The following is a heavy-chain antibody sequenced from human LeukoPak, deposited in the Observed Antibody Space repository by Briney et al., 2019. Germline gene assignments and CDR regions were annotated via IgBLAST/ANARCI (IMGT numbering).Heavy chain of an antibody. CDR2: ISDSGGST. CDR1: GFTFSTYA. CDR3: AKGSAAGRPYYFDY. J-gene: IGHJ4*02. Sequence: GGSLRLSCAASGFTFSTYAMSWVRQPPGKGLEWGSGISDSGGSTYYADSVKGRFTISRDNSKNTLHLQMNSLRAEDTAVYYCAKGSAAGRPYYFDYWGRGTLVTVSS. V-gene: IGHV3-23*01. D-gene: IGHD6-6*01.